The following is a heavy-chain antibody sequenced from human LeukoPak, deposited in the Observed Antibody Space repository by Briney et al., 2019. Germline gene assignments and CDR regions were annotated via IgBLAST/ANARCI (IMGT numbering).Heavy chain of an antibody. Sequence: SETLSLTCAVYGGSFSGYYWSWIRQPPGKGLEWIGIIYYSGSTYSNPSLRSRVTISVDTSKNQFSLKLSSVTAADTAVYYCASFYCSGGSCYQYYYYYYMDVWGKGTTVTISS. D-gene: IGHD2-15*01. V-gene: IGHV4-34*01. CDR3: ASFYCSGGSCYQYYYYYYMDV. CDR1: GGSFSGYY. CDR2: IYYSGST. J-gene: IGHJ6*03.